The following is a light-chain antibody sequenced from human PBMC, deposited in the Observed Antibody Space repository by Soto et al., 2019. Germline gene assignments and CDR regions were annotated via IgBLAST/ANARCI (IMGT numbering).Light chain of an antibody. CDR1: QAISKY. J-gene: IGKJ2*01. V-gene: IGKV1-33*01. Sequence: DIQMTQSPSSLSASLGDRVTITCQASQAISKYLHWYHQRPGKAPILVIYDASNLEAGAPSRFSGGGSGTSFTLTISNLQPEDIGTYFFQQYNNLPYTFGQGTKLDIK. CDR2: DAS. CDR3: QQYNNLPYT.